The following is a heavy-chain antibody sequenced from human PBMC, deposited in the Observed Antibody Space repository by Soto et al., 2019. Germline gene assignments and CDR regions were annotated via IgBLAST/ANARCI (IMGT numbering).Heavy chain of an antibody. V-gene: IGHV1-24*01. CDR2: FDPEDGET. CDR3: ANRGWELTRPLLPPE. CDR1: GYTLTEVS. J-gene: IGHJ4*02. D-gene: IGHD1-26*01. Sequence: GASVKVSCKVSGYTLTEVSMHWVRQAPVKGLEWMGGFDPEDGETIYAQKFQGRVTMTEDTSTDTAYMELSSLRSEDTAVYYCANRGWELTRPLLPPEWGQGTRVTVAS.